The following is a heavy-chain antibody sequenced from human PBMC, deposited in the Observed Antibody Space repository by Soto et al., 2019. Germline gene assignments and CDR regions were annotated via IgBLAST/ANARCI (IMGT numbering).Heavy chain of an antibody. CDR2: IYYSGST. V-gene: IGHV4-39*01. CDR3: AIHIYRYGYFTDY. J-gene: IGHJ4*02. CDR1: GGSISSSSYY. D-gene: IGHD5-18*01. Sequence: TLCLTCTVSGGSISSSSYYWGWIRQPPGKGLEWIGSIYYSGSTYYNPSLKSRVTISVDTSKNQFSLKLSSVTAAATAVYYCAIHIYRYGYFTDYWGQETLVTVSS.